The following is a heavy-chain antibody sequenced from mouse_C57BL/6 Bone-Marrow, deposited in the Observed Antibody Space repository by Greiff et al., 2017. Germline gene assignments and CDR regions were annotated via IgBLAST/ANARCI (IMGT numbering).Heavy chain of an antibody. CDR1: GYTFTSYW. CDR3: ARRREAIYYDYDGFAY. CDR2: IHPNSGST. J-gene: IGHJ3*01. Sequence: VQLQQPGAELVKPGASVKLSCKASGYTFTSYWMHWVKQRPGQGLEWIGMIHPNSGSTNYNEKFKSKATLAVDKSSSTAYLQLSSLTSEDSAVYYCARRREAIYYDYDGFAYWGQGTLVTVSA. D-gene: IGHD2-4*01. V-gene: IGHV1-64*01.